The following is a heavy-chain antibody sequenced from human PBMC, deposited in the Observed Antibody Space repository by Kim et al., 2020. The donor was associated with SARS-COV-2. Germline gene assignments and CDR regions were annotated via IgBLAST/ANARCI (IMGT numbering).Heavy chain of an antibody. Sequence: SETLSLTCAVYGGSFSGYYWSWIRQPPGKGLEWIGEINHSGSTNYNPSLKSRVTISVDTSKNQFSLKLSSVTAADTAVYYCAREKRVDPVPHSSGWYRRATGSFDYWGQGTLVTVSS. J-gene: IGHJ4*02. CDR3: AREKRVDPVPHSSGWYRRATGSFDY. CDR1: GGSFSGYY. D-gene: IGHD6-19*01. V-gene: IGHV4-34*01. CDR2: INHSGST.